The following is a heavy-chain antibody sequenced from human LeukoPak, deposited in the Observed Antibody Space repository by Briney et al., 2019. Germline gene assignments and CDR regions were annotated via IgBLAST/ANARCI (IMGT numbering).Heavy chain of an antibody. V-gene: IGHV4-34*01. CDR2: ISHNENT. CDR3: ASSGSRWLIDKTYSPY. D-gene: IGHD3-22*01. J-gene: IGHJ4*02. Sequence: SETLSLTCAVYGGSFSGYYWNWIRQPPGKGLEWIGEISHNENTNYSPSLKSRLTISIDTSKNQFSLKLSSVTAAYTAVYYCASSGSRWLIDKTYSPYWGQGTLVTVSS. CDR1: GGSFSGYY.